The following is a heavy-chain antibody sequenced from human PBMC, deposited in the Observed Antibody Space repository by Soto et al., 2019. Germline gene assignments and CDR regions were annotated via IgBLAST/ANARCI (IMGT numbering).Heavy chain of an antibody. J-gene: IGHJ4*02. CDR1: GGSIRSYY. CDR2: IYYSGST. D-gene: IGHD3-10*01. Sequence: QVQLQESGPGLVKPSETLSLTCTVSGGSIRSYYWSWIRQPPGKGLEWIGYIYYSGSTNYNPSLKRRVTISVDTSKNQFSLQLSSVTAADTAVYSCARRWGSGFDYWGQGTLVTVSS. CDR3: ARRWGSGFDY. V-gene: IGHV4-59*08.